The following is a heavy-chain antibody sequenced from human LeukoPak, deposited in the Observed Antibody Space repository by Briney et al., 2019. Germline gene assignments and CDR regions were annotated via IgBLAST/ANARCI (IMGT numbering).Heavy chain of an antibody. CDR1: GGFFTTSHW. J-gene: IGHJ4*02. CDR2: ISEGGMT. V-gene: IGHV4-4*02. D-gene: IGHD3-3*01. Sequence: PSKTLSLTCAVSGGFFTTSHWWSWVRQPPGKGLEWIGEISEGGMTNYNPSLQSRVTMSLDKSKRQFSLKLTSVTAADTATYFCARVIPHGWRQNDFWGQGTLVTVSS. CDR3: ARVIPHGWRQNDF.